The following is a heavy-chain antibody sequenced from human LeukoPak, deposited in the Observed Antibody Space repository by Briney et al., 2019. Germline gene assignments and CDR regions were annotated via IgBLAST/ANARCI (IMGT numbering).Heavy chain of an antibody. CDR1: GYTFTGYY. J-gene: IGHJ6*02. V-gene: IGHV1-2*04. Sequence: ASVKVSCKASGYTFTGYYMHWVRQAPGQGLEWMGWINPNSGGTNYAQKFQGWVTMTRDTSISAAYMELSRLRSDDTAVYYCARDWVAAAGPYYYYYGMDVWGQGTTVTVSS. CDR2: INPNSGGT. D-gene: IGHD6-13*01. CDR3: ARDWVAAAGPYYYYYGMDV.